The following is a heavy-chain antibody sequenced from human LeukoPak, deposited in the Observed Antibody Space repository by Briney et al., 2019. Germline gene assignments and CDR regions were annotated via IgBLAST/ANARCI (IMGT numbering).Heavy chain of an antibody. CDR2: TYYSGST. D-gene: IGHD3/OR15-3a*01. V-gene: IGHV4-59*02. J-gene: IGHJ4*01. Sequence: SETLSLTCTVSGASVSGKFWSWIRHSPGNGLEWIGLTYYSGSTKFNPSLKSRVAMSVDPSNNQFSLSLNSVTTTDTAVYFCVGGGDWLPEYWGRGTQVIVSS. CDR3: VGGGDWLPEY. CDR1: GASVSGKF.